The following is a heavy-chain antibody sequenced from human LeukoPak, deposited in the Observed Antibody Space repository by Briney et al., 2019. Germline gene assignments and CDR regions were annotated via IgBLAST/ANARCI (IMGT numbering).Heavy chain of an antibody. J-gene: IGHJ4*02. CDR3: AKTHSGSLPPFDY. CDR1: GFTFSNAW. CDR2: ISGSGGST. Sequence: TGGSLRLSCAASGFTFSNAWMNWVRQAPGKGLEWVSAISGSGGSTYYADSVKGRFTISRDNSKNTLYLQMNSLRAEDTAVYYCAKTHSGSLPPFDYWGQGTLVTVSS. D-gene: IGHD1-26*01. V-gene: IGHV3-23*01.